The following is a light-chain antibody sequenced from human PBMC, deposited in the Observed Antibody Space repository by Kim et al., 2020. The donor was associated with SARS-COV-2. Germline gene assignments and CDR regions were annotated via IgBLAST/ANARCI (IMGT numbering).Light chain of an antibody. CDR2: RNN. CDR3: AAWDDSLSGYV. CDR1: SSNIGSNY. V-gene: IGLV1-47*01. J-gene: IGLJ1*01. Sequence: GQGVTISGSGSSSNIGSNYVYWYQQLPGTAPKLLIYRNNQRPSGVPDRFSGSKSGTSASLAISGLRSEDEADYYCAAWDDSLSGYVFGTGTKVTVL.